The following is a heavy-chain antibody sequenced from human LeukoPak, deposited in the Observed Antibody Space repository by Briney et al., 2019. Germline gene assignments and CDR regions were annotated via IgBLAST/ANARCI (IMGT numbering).Heavy chain of an antibody. D-gene: IGHD3-22*01. CDR2: INYSGST. CDR3: ARGLYSSRLLDYYYMDV. CDR1: SESFSGYF. J-gene: IGHJ6*03. Sequence: SETLSLTCAIYSESFSGYFWSWIRQPPGKGLEWIGEINYSGSTNYNPSLKSRVTISVDTSKDQFTLKVSSVTAADTAVYYCARGLYSSRLLDYYYMDVWGKGTTVTISS. V-gene: IGHV4-34*01.